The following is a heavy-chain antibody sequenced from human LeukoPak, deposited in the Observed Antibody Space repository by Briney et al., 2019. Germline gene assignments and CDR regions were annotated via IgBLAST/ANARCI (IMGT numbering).Heavy chain of an antibody. Sequence: PSETLSLTCAVSGGSVSGYYWSGIRQPPGKGPEWIGKISHSGSTNYNPSLKSRVTISVDTSTNQFSLNLSSVTAADTAVYYCARSANAFDIWGQGTMATVSS. V-gene: IGHV4-34*01. CDR2: ISHSGST. J-gene: IGHJ3*02. CDR3: ARSANAFDI. CDR1: GGSVSGYY.